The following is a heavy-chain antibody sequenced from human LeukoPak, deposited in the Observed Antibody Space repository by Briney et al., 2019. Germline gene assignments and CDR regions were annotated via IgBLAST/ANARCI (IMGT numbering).Heavy chain of an antibody. CDR2: INPNSGGT. CDR3: AREVDYGSGNYFDY. J-gene: IGHJ4*02. CDR1: GYTFTGYY. D-gene: IGHD3-10*01. V-gene: IGHV1-2*02. Sequence: ASVKVSCTASGYTFTGYYMHWVRQAPGQGLEWMGWINPNSGGTNYAQKFQGRVTMTRDTSISTAYMELSRLRSDDTAVYYCAREVDYGSGNYFDYWGQGTLVTVSS.